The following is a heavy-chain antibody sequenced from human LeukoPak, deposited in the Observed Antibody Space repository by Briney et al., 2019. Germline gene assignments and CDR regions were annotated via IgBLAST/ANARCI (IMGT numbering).Heavy chain of an antibody. CDR1: GYSISSGFY. J-gene: IGHJ4*02. CDR2: IYHSGST. Sequence: SETLSLTCTVSGYSISSGFYWGWIRQPPGKGLEWIGSIYHSGSTYYNPSLKSRVTISVDTSKNQFSLKLSSVTAADTAVYYCARGIAARPDFDYWGQGTLVTVSS. V-gene: IGHV4-38-2*02. D-gene: IGHD6-6*01. CDR3: ARGIAARPDFDY.